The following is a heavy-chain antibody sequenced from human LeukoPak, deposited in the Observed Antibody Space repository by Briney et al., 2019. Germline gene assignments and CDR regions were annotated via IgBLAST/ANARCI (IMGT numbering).Heavy chain of an antibody. D-gene: IGHD7-27*01. CDR3: AKTTDNWGTDYFDC. CDR1: GFIFSNYG. Sequence: PGGSLRLSCAGAGFIFSNYGMHWVRQAPGKGLEWVAVISDDGNDKNYADSVKGRFTISRDNSKNTVFLQMNSLRSEDTAVYFCAKTTDNWGTDYFDCWGQGTLVTVSS. V-gene: IGHV3-30*18. CDR2: ISDDGNDK. J-gene: IGHJ4*02.